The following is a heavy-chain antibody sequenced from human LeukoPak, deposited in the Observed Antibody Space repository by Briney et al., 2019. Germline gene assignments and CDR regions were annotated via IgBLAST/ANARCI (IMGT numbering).Heavy chain of an antibody. J-gene: IGHJ6*02. D-gene: IGHD5-18*01. CDR1: GFIFDSFS. CDR2: INKGGDRT. V-gene: IGHV3-23*03. CDR3: AREPVDTAMVKSAPAAREYYYYYYGMDV. Sequence: GGSLRLSCAASGFIFDSFSMHWVRQAPGKGLEWVSLINKGGDRTFYADSVEGRFTISRDNSKNTLYLQMNSLRAEDTAVYYCAREPVDTAMVKSAPAAREYYYYYYGMDVWGQGTTVTVSS.